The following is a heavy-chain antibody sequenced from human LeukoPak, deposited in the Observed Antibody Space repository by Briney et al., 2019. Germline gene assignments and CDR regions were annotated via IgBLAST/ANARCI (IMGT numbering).Heavy chain of an antibody. CDR2: FYYSGGT. CDR3: ARHSSGWHFDS. J-gene: IGHJ4*02. D-gene: IGHD3-22*01. CDR1: GVSVSNHY. V-gene: IGHV4-59*02. Sequence: KSSETLSLTCSVSGVSVSNHYCSWIRQPPGKGLEWIGWFYYSGGTYFNPSLGSRVTISADTSRNHLTLNLRYLTAAEAAVYYCARHSSGWHFDSWGQGALVTVSS.